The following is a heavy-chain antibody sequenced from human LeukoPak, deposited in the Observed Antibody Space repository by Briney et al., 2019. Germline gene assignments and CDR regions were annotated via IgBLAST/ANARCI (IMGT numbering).Heavy chain of an antibody. CDR2: ISWDGGST. J-gene: IGHJ4*02. CDR3: AKDIRPAATPGIFDY. CDR1: GFTFDDYA. V-gene: IGHV3-43D*04. D-gene: IGHD2-2*02. Sequence: QPGGSLRLSCAASGFTFDDYAMHWVRQAPGKGLEWVSLISWDGGSTYYADSVKGRFAISRDNSKNSLYLQMNSLRAEDTALYYCAKDIRPAATPGIFDYWGQGTLVTVPS.